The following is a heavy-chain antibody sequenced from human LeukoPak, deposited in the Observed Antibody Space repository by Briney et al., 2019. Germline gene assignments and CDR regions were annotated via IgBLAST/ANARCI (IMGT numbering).Heavy chain of an antibody. CDR1: GFTFSSYW. D-gene: IGHD4-23*01. CDR2: IKQDGSEK. J-gene: IGHJ3*02. Sequence: GGSLRLSCAASGFTFSSYWMSWVRQAPGKGLEWVANIKQDGSEKYYVDSVKGRFTISRDNAKNSLYLQMNSLRAEDTAVYSCARGRGSGNWGAFDIWGQGTMVTVSS. CDR3: ARGRGSGNWGAFDI. V-gene: IGHV3-7*01.